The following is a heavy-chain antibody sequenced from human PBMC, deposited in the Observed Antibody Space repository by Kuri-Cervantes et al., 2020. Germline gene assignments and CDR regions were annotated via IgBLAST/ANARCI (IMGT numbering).Heavy chain of an antibody. J-gene: IGHJ4*02. V-gene: IGHV4-61*01. CDR1: GGSVSSGSYY. CDR3: AREGLDSMATIDY. D-gene: IGHD5-24*01. Sequence: SETLSLTCTVSGGSVSSGSYYWSWIRQPPGKGLEWIGYIYYSGSTNYNPSLKSRVTISVDTSKNQFSLKLSSVTAADTAVYYCAREGLDSMATIDYWGQGTLVTVSS. CDR2: IYYSGST.